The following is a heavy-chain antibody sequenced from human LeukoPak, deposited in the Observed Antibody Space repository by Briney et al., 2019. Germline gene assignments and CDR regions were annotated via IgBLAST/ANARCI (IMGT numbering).Heavy chain of an antibody. D-gene: IGHD6-19*01. CDR3: AREGPRSKGSGGAAFHI. CDR2: INPNSGGT. J-gene: IGHJ3*02. CDR1: GYTFTDYY. Sequence: ASVKVSCKASGYTFTDYYMHWVRQAPGQGLEWLGWINPNSGGTNYPPKFQGRLTMTRDTSTSTAYMELTRLTSDDTAVYYCAREGPRSKGSGGAAFHIWGQGTMVTVSS. V-gene: IGHV1-2*02.